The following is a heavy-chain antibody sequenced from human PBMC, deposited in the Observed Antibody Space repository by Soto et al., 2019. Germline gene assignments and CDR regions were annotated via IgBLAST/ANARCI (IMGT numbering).Heavy chain of an antibody. D-gene: IGHD2-2*01. CDR3: ARAGIVVVPANSYGMDV. CDR1: GGTFSSYA. Sequence: SVKVSCKASGGTFSSYAISWVRQAPGQGLEWMGGIIPIFGTANYAQKFQGRVTITADESTSTAYMELSSLRSEDTAVYYCARAGIVVVPANSYGMDVWGQGTTVTSP. CDR2: IIPIFGTA. V-gene: IGHV1-69*13. J-gene: IGHJ6*02.